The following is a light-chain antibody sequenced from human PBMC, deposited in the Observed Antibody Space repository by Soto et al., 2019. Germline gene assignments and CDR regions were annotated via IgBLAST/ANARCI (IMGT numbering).Light chain of an antibody. Sequence: EIVLTQSPGTLSLSPGERATLSCRASQSVSSSYLAWYQQKPGQAPRLLIYGASSRATGIPDRFSGSGSGTDFTLNISRLEPEYFAVYYWQHYGRSSLTFGQGTRLEI. CDR2: GAS. J-gene: IGKJ5*01. V-gene: IGKV3-20*01. CDR1: QSVSSSY. CDR3: QHYGRSSLT.